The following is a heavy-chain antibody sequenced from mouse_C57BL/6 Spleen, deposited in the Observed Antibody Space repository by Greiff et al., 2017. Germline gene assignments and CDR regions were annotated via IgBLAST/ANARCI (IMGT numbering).Heavy chain of an antibody. D-gene: IGHD1-1*01. CDR1: GYAFSSSW. CDR2: IYPGDGDT. CDR3: ARGPSYYGSSYGWYFDV. V-gene: IGHV1-82*01. J-gene: IGHJ1*03. Sequence: VQLQQSGPELVKPGASVKISCKASGYAFSSSWLNWVKQRPGKGLEWIGRIYPGDGDTNYNGKFKGKATLTADKSSSTAYMQLSSLTSEDSAVYFCARGPSYYGSSYGWYFDVWGTGTTVTVSS.